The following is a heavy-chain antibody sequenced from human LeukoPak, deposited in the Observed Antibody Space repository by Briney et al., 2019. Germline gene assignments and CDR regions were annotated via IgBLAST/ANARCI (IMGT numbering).Heavy chain of an antibody. Sequence: GRSLRLSCAASGFTFDDYAMHWVRQAPGKGLEWVSGISWNSGSIGYADSVKGRFTISRDNAKNSLYLQMNSLRVEDTALYYCAKGVMESFQHWGQGTLVTVSS. D-gene: IGHD1-1*01. J-gene: IGHJ1*01. CDR3: AKGVMESFQH. CDR2: ISWNSGSI. CDR1: GFTFDDYA. V-gene: IGHV3-9*01.